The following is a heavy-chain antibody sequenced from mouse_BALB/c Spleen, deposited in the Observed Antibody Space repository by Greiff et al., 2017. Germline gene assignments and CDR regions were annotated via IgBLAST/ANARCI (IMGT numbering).Heavy chain of an antibody. V-gene: IGHV5-12-2*01. J-gene: IGHJ3*01. CDR3: ARHPPYGNYVAY. D-gene: IGHD2-10*02. CDR2: ISNGGGST. CDR1: GFTFSSYT. Sequence: EVKLVESGGGLVQPGGSLKLSCAASGFTFSSYTMSWVRQTPEKRLEWVAYISNGGGSTYYPDTVKGRFTISRDNAKNTLYLQMSSLKSEDTAMYYCARHPPYGNYVAYWGQGTLVTVSA.